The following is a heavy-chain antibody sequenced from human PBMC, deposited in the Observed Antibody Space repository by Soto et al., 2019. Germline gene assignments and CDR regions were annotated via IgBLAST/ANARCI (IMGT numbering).Heavy chain of an antibody. CDR3: AKETVWSGSWSYSLHV. Sequence: GGSLRLSCVVSTFNFNNCVMNWVRQTPGRGLEWVSTIGFTSGSSYYADSVKGRFAISRDTSKNTVILQMNSLTTEDTAIYYCAKETVWSGSWSYSLHVWGQGTTVTVSS. J-gene: IGHJ6*02. CDR2: IGFTSGSS. V-gene: IGHV3-23*01. CDR1: TFNFNNCV. D-gene: IGHD3-3*01.